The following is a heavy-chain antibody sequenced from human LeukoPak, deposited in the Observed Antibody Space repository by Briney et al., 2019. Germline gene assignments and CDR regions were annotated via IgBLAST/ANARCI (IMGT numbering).Heavy chain of an antibody. Sequence: GGSLRLSCAASGFAFSDYYMTWIRQAPGKGLEWVAYINGAGTTIYSADSVKGRFTISRDNAKYSLYLQMNSLRAEDTAVYYCARARGYCDSVLCYPFYFGLDVWGQGTLVTVSS. CDR1: GFAFSDYY. D-gene: IGHD2/OR15-2a*01. CDR3: ARARGYCDSVLCYPFYFGLDV. CDR2: INGAGTTI. V-gene: IGHV3-11*01. J-gene: IGHJ4*02.